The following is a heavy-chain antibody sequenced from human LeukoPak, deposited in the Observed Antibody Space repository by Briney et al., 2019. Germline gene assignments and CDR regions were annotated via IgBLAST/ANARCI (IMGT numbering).Heavy chain of an antibody. D-gene: IGHD3-3*01. Sequence: ASVKVSCKASGYTFTSYAMHWVRQAPGQRLEWMGWINAGNGNTKYSQKFQGRVTITRGTSASTAYMELSSLRSEDTAVYYCARGFTIFGVVTFDYWGQGTLVTVSS. V-gene: IGHV1-3*01. CDR2: INAGNGNT. CDR3: ARGFTIFGVVTFDY. CDR1: GYTFTSYA. J-gene: IGHJ4*02.